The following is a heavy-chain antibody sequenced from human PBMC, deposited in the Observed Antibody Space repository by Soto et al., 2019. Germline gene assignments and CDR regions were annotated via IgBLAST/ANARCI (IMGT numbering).Heavy chain of an antibody. D-gene: IGHD6-6*01. Sequence: ESGGGLAQPGGSLRLSCAASGFTLSGYAMDWVRQAPGKGLEYVSGISSNGVGTYYANSVQGRFTISRDNSKNTVYLQMGSLRPEDMAVYYCARRARPDFYYMDVWGIGTTVTVSS. J-gene: IGHJ6*03. V-gene: IGHV3-64*01. CDR3: ARRARPDFYYMDV. CDR1: GFTLSGYA. CDR2: ISSNGVGT.